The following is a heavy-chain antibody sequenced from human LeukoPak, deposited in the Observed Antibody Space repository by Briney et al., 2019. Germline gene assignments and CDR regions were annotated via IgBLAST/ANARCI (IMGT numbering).Heavy chain of an antibody. J-gene: IGHJ4*02. D-gene: IGHD3-22*01. CDR2: ISSSGSTI. CDR1: GFTFRDYY. V-gene: IGHV3-11*01. Sequence: GGSLRLSCAASGFTFRDYYMCWIRQPPGKGLEWVSYISSSGSTIYYADSVKGRFTISRDYAKNSLYLQMDSLRAEDTAVYYCARDRGYYDSSGPGDYWGQGTLVTVSS. CDR3: ARDRGYYDSSGPGDY.